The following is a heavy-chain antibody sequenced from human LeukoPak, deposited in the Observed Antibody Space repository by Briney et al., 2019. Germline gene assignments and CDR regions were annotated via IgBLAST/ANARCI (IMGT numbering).Heavy chain of an antibody. CDR2: IYYSGST. J-gene: IGHJ3*02. V-gene: IGHV4-59*08. Sequence: SETLSLICTVSGGSISSYYWSWIRQPPGKGLEWIGYIYYSGSTNYNPSLKSRVTISVDTSKNQFSLKLSSVTAADTAVYYCARHIVVYYDSSGYYLDDAFDIWGQGTMVTVSS. CDR1: GGSISSYY. D-gene: IGHD3-22*01. CDR3: ARHIVVYYDSSGYYLDDAFDI.